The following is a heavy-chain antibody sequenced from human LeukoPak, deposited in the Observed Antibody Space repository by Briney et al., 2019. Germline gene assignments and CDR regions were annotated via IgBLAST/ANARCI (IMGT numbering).Heavy chain of an antibody. Sequence: ASVKVSCKTSGYTFTGYYMHWVRQAPGQGLEWMGWINPNSGGTNYAQKFQGRVTMTRDTSISTAYMELSRLRSDDTAVYYCARDLDWGSGFPLSWGQGTLVTVSS. D-gene: IGHD7-27*01. J-gene: IGHJ5*02. V-gene: IGHV1-2*02. CDR1: GYTFTGYY. CDR3: ARDLDWGSGFPLS. CDR2: INPNSGGT.